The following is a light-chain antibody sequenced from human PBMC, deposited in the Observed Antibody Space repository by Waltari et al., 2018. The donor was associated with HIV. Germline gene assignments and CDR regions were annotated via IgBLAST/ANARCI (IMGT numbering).Light chain of an antibody. CDR3: SSYTANSRI. CDR2: DVS. V-gene: IGLV2-14*03. CDR1: SSDVGGHYS. Sequence: QSALTQPSSVSGSLGPSITISCTGTSSDVGGHYSVSWYQQHPGKAPKLLISDVSNRPSGVSNRFSGSKSGNTASLTISGLQAEDEADYYCSSYTANSRIFGGGTRLTVL. J-gene: IGLJ2*01.